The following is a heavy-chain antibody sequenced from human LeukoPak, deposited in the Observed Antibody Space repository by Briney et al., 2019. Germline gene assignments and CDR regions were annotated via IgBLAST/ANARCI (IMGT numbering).Heavy chain of an antibody. Sequence: APVKVSCKASGYTFTSYGISWVRQAPGQGLEWMGWISAYNGNTNYAQKLQGRVTMTTDTSTSTAYMELRSLRSDDTAVYYCAREVNSWWLETAYYYYYMDVWGKGTTVTVSS. CDR1: GYTFTSYG. J-gene: IGHJ6*03. D-gene: IGHD6-19*01. V-gene: IGHV1-18*01. CDR2: ISAYNGNT. CDR3: AREVNSWWLETAYYYYYMDV.